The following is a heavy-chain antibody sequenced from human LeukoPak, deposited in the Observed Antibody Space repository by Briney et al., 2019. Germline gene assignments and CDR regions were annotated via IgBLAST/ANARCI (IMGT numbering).Heavy chain of an antibody. CDR1: GFTFSSYW. D-gene: IGHD6-19*01. CDR2: IKQDGSEK. J-gene: IGHJ3*02. Sequence: GGSLRLSCAASGFTFSSYWMSWVRQAPGKGLEWVANIKQDGSEKCYVDSVKGRFTISRDNAKNSLYLQMNSLRAEDTAVYYCARVLPVAGRDAFDIWGQGTMVTVSS. CDR3: ARVLPVAGRDAFDI. V-gene: IGHV3-7*01.